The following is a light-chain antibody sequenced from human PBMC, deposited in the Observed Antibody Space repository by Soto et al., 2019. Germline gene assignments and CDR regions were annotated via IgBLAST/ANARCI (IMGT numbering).Light chain of an antibody. Sequence: EIVWTQSPGTLSLSPGERATLSCRASQSVTSSDLAWYQQKPGQAPRLLIYGASSRATGIPDRFSGSGSGIDFTLTISRLEPEDFAVYYCQQYGSSRTFGQGTKVEIK. CDR1: QSVTSSD. CDR3: QQYGSSRT. CDR2: GAS. V-gene: IGKV3-20*01. J-gene: IGKJ1*01.